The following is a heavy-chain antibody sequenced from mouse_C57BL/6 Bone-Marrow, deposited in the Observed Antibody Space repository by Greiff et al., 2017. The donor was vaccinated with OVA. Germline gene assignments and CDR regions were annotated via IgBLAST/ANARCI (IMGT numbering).Heavy chain of an antibody. CDR3: ARRTGTGFDY. V-gene: IGHV5-17*01. J-gene: IGHJ2*01. CDR2: ISSGSSTI. Sequence: EVKLMESGGGLGKPGGSLKLSCAASGFTFSDYGMHWVRQAPEKGLEWVAYISSGSSTIYYADTVKGRFTISRDNAKNTLFLQMTSLRSEDTAMYYCARRTGTGFDYWGQGTTLTVSS. D-gene: IGHD4-1*01. CDR1: GFTFSDYG.